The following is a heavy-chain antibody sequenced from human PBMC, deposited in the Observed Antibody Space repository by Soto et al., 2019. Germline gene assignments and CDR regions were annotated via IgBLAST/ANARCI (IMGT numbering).Heavy chain of an antibody. V-gene: IGHV3-30-3*01. J-gene: IGHJ1*01. CDR1: GFTFSSYA. CDR2: ISYDGSNK. Sequence: PGGSLRLSCAASGFTFSSYAMHWVRQAPGKGLEWVAVISYDGSNKYYADSVKGRFTISRDNSKNTLYLQMNSLGAEDTAVYYCARGVAGTEGFQHWGQGTLVTVSS. D-gene: IGHD3-10*01. CDR3: ARGVAGTEGFQH.